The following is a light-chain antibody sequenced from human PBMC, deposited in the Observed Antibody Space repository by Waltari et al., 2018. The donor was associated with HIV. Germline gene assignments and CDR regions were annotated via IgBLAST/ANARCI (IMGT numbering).Light chain of an antibody. J-gene: IGLJ2*01. CDR2: EVF. V-gene: IGLV2-14*01. CDR1: GSDVGTSKY. Sequence: SALTQPASVSGSPGQSITISCSGTGSDVGTSKYVSWYQQHPGKAPKLLIYEVFNRPSGISNRFSGSKSGSTASLTVSGLRTEDEADYYCTSYTTSTTLIFGGGTTVTVL. CDR3: TSYTTSTTLI.